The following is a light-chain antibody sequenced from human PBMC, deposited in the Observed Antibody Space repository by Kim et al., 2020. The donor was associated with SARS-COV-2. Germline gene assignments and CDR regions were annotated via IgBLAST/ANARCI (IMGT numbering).Light chain of an antibody. Sequence: SVTISCTGTSSDVGAYNYVSWYQQHPGKAPKLMIYEVSKRPSGVPDRFSGSKSGNTASLTVSGLQAEDEADYYCSSYAGTNNYVVFGGGTKLTVL. CDR3: SSYAGTNNYVV. CDR1: SSDVGAYNY. V-gene: IGLV2-8*01. J-gene: IGLJ2*01. CDR2: EVS.